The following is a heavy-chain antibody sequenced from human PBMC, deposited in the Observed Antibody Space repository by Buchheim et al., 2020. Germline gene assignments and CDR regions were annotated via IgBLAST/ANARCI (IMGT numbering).Heavy chain of an antibody. J-gene: IGHJ4*02. CDR1: GFTFSDYY. Sequence: QVQLVESGGGLVKPGGYLRLSCAASGFTFSDYYMSWIRQAPGKGLEWVSYISSSSSYTNYADSVKGRFNISRDNAKNSLYLQMNIQRADDTAVYYCARDANMEWELLDFDYWGQGTL. V-gene: IGHV3-11*06. CDR3: ARDANMEWELLDFDY. D-gene: IGHD1-26*01. CDR2: ISSSSSYT.